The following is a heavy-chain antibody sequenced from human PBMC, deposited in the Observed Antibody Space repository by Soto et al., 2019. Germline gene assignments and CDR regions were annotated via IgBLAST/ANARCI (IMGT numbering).Heavy chain of an antibody. CDR2: IIPIFGTA. V-gene: IGHV1-69*12. CDR1: GGTFSSYA. CDR3: AGPGYNWNYVGGYYYFDY. Sequence: QVQLVQSGAEVKKPGSSVKVSCKASGGTFSSYAISWVRQAPGQGLEWMGGIIPIFGTANYAQKFQGRVTITADESTSTADMELSSLRSEDTAVYYCAGPGYNWNYVGGYYYFDYWGQGTLVTVSS. J-gene: IGHJ4*02. D-gene: IGHD1-7*01.